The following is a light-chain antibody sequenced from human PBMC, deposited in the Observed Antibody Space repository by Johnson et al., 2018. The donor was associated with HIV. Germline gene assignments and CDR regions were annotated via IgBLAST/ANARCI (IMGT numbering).Light chain of an antibody. CDR3: GTWDSSLSKV. CDR2: ENN. CDR1: SSNIGNNY. Sequence: VLTQPPSVSAAPGQKVTISCSGSSSNIGNNYVSWYQQLPGTAPKLLIYENNKRPSGIPDRFSGSKSGTSATLGITGLQTGDEADDYCGTWDSSLSKVFGTGTKVTGL. V-gene: IGLV1-51*02. J-gene: IGLJ1*01.